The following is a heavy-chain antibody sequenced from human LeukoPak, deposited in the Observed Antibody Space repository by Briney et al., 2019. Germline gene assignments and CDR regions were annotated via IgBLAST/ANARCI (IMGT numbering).Heavy chain of an antibody. V-gene: IGHV1-69*13. Sequence: SVKVSCKASGGTFSSYAISWVRQAPGQGLEWMGGIIPIFGTANYAQKFQGRVTITADESTSTAYMELSSLRSEDTAVYYCARGMKAMVKHFDYWGQGTLVTVSS. J-gene: IGHJ4*02. CDR2: IIPIFGTA. CDR3: ARGMKAMVKHFDY. D-gene: IGHD5-18*01. CDR1: GGTFSSYA.